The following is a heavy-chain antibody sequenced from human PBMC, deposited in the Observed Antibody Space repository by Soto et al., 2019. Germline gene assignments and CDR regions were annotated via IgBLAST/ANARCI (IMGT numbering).Heavy chain of an antibody. Sequence: EVQLLDSGGDLVQPGGSLRLSCAASGFTFNNYVMSWVRQAPGKGLEWVSAISGRGGSTYTADSVKGRFTVSRDNSKKTLDLQVDSLTAEDTDVYYCSNGNNLECFLSPIAHWGQGTLVTVSS. CDR3: SNGNNLECFLSPIAH. J-gene: IGHJ4*02. V-gene: IGHV3-23*01. CDR2: ISGRGGST. D-gene: IGHD3-3*01. CDR1: GFTFNNYV.